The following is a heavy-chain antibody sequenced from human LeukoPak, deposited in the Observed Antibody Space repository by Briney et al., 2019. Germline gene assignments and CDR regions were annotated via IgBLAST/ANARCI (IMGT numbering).Heavy chain of an antibody. V-gene: IGHV3-9*01. Sequence: GGSLRLSCAASGFTFDDYAMHWVRQAPGKGLEWVSGISWNSGSIGYADSVKGRFTISRDNAKNSLYLQMNSLRAEDTALYYCASYYYGSGSSHWGQGTLVTVSS. CDR2: ISWNSGSI. J-gene: IGHJ4*02. CDR1: GFTFDDYA. CDR3: ASYYYGSGSSH. D-gene: IGHD3-10*01.